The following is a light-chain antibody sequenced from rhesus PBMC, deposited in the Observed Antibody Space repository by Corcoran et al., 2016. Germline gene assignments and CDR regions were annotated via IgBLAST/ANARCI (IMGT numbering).Light chain of an antibody. CDR2: YAS. CDR3: RQHNCSPPT. Sequence: DIKMTQSPSSLSASVGDTVTITCRASQGISNNYAWYQQKPGTAPKPLIYYASNLESGFPSRFSCCGSGTVFTLTISSLQPADFAIYYCRQHNCSPPTFSGGTKVEIK. CDR1: QGISNN. V-gene: IGKV1S14*01. J-gene: IGKJ4*01.